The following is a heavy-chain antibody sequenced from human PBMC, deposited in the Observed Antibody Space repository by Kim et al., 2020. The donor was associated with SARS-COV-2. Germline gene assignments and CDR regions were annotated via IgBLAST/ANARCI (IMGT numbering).Heavy chain of an antibody. D-gene: IGHD5-18*01. V-gene: IGHV3-23*01. CDR3: AKTHTTMVSDMDV. Sequence: GGSLRLSCAASGFTFSSYAMTWVRQAPGKGLEWVACISGDGYSTYYADSVKGRFTISRDNSKNTVYLQMNSLRGEDTAEYYCAKTHTTMVSDMDVWGQGTTVTVSS. CDR1: GFTFSSYA. CDR2: ISGDGYST. J-gene: IGHJ6*02.